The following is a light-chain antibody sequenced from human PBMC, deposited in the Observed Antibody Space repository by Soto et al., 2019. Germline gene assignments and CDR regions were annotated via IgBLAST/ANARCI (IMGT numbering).Light chain of an antibody. J-gene: IGKJ4*01. Sequence: EVVLTQSPGTLALSRGERATLSCRASQSVSSSYLAWYQHRPGQAPRLLIFGASSRATGIPDRFSGSRSGTDFTLTISRLEPEDFAVYYCQQYGSSPLTFGGGTKVDIK. CDR1: QSVSSSY. CDR2: GAS. V-gene: IGKV3-20*01. CDR3: QQYGSSPLT.